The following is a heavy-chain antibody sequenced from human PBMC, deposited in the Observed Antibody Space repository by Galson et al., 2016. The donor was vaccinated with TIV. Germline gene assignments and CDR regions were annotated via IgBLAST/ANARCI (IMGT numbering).Heavy chain of an antibody. CDR3: ARDTYENTG. D-gene: IGHD3-22*01. CDR2: IYSGGST. V-gene: IGHV3-66*01. CDR1: GFTVSNNY. Sequence: SLRLSCAASGFTVSNNYMCWVRQAPGKGLEWVSVIYSGGSTFYADTVKGRFTISRDNSTNTLYLQMNSLRAADTAIYYCARDTYENTGGGQGTLVTVSS. J-gene: IGHJ4*02.